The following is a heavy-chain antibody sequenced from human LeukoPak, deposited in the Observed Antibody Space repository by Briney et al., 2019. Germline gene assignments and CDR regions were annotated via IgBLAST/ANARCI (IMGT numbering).Heavy chain of an antibody. CDR1: GGSISSYY. Sequence: SETLSLTCTVSGGSISSYYWSWIRQPPGKGLEWIGYIYYSGSTNYNPSLKSRVTISVDTSKNQFSLKLSSVTAADTAVYYCARVRERGYSHGYTSVAFDIWGQGTMVTVSS. CDR2: IYYSGST. V-gene: IGHV4-59*01. CDR3: ARVRERGYSHGYTSVAFDI. J-gene: IGHJ3*02. D-gene: IGHD5-18*01.